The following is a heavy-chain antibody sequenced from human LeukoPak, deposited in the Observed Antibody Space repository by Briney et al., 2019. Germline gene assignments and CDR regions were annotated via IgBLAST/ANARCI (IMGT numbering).Heavy chain of an antibody. CDR1: GFTFSSYG. J-gene: IGHJ4*02. CDR2: IRYDGSNK. D-gene: IGHD1-14*01. CDR3: AKSGFVPGPTPHEDFDY. V-gene: IGHV3-30*02. Sequence: GGSLRLSCAASGFTFSSYGMHWVRQAPGKGLEWVAFIRYDGSNKYYADSVKGRFTISRDNSKNTLYLQMNSLRAEDTAVYYCAKSGFVPGPTPHEDFDYWGQGTLVTVSS.